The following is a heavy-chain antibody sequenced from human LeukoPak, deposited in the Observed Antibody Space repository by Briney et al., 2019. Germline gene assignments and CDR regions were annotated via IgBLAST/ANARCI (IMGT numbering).Heavy chain of an antibody. D-gene: IGHD5-12*01. CDR1: GFTVSSNY. J-gene: IGHJ3*02. CDR2: IYSGGST. V-gene: IGHV3-66*01. CDR3: ARDLGIVANDAFDI. Sequence: PGGSLRLSCAASGFTVSSNYMSWVRHAPGKGLEWVSVIYSGGSTYYADSVKGRFTISRDNSKNTLYLQMNNLRAEDTAVYYCARDLGIVANDAFDIWRQGTMVTVSS.